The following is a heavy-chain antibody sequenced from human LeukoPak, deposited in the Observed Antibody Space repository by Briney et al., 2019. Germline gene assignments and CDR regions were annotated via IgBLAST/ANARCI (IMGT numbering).Heavy chain of an antibody. V-gene: IGHV1-2*02. CDR1: GYTFTGYY. CDR3: GTLLSNGPFDY. CDR2: IYPNSGAT. Sequence: ASVKVSCKASGYTFTGYYMHWVRQAPGQGLEWLGYIYPNSGATKYAQKFQGRVTMTRDTSISTAYMELSGLRSDDTAVYYCGTLLSNGPFDYWGQGSLVTVSS. J-gene: IGHJ4*02.